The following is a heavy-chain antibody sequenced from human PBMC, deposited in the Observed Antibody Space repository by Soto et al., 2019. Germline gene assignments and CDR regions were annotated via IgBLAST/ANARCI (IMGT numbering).Heavy chain of an antibody. CDR2: ISAYNGNT. Sequence: QVQLVQSGAEVKKPGASVKVSCKASGYTFTSYGISWVRQAPGQGLEWMGWISAYNGNTKNAQKLQGRVTMTTDTSTSTDDMERSRLRADDTAVYYFARDLGAQIVDYWGQGTLVTVSS. V-gene: IGHV1-18*01. J-gene: IGHJ4*02. CDR3: ARDLGAQIVDY. CDR1: GYTFTSYG. D-gene: IGHD1-26*01.